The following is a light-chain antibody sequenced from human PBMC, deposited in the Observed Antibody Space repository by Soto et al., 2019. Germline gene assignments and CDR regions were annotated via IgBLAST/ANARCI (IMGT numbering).Light chain of an antibody. J-gene: IGKJ1*01. V-gene: IGKV1-39*01. Sequence: DIHMTQSPSSLSASVVDRVTISFLASQSVSKYLNWYQQKPGKAPKLLIYAASSLQSGVPSRFSGSGSGTDFTLTISSLQPEDFATYYCQQSYSTTWTFGQGTKVDIK. CDR2: AAS. CDR1: QSVSKY. CDR3: QQSYSTTWT.